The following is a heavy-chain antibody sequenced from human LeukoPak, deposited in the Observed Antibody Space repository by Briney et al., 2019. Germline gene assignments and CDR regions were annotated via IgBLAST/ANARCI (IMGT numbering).Heavy chain of an antibody. CDR3: AKGSGYDSLDD. CDR1: GGSISTYY. Sequence: SETLSLTCTVSGGSISTYYWSWIRQPPGKGLEWIGYIYYSGSTNYNPSLKSRVTISIDTSKNQFSLKLSSVTAADTAVYYCAKGSGYDSLDDWGQGTLVTVSS. V-gene: IGHV4-59*01. J-gene: IGHJ4*02. D-gene: IGHD5-12*01. CDR2: IYYSGST.